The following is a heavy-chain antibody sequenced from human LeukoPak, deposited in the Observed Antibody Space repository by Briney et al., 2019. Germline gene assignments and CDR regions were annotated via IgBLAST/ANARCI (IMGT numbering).Heavy chain of an antibody. CDR1: EFTFSGYW. Sequence: GGSLRLSCAASEFTFSGYWMTWVRQAPGKGLEWVANIKEDGSEKYYEDSVKGRFTISRDNTKNLLYLEMNRLRAEDTAVYYCARYRLVWLPAPVFDYWGQGTLVTVSS. CDR3: ARYRLVWLPAPVFDY. J-gene: IGHJ4*02. CDR2: IKEDGSEK. V-gene: IGHV3-7*01. D-gene: IGHD6-19*01.